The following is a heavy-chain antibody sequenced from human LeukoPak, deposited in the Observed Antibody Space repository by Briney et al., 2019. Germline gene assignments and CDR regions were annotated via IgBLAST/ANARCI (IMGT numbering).Heavy chain of an antibody. V-gene: IGHV1-46*01. J-gene: IGHJ4*02. D-gene: IGHD6-13*01. CDR1: GYTFSIYN. Sequence: ASVKVSCKASGYTFSIYNMHWVRQAPGQGLEWMGIINPSGGTSYAQKLQGRITMTRDTPTSTLYMELSSLRSEDTAVYYCARGGVAGTGLDFWGQETLVTVSS. CDR3: ARGGVAGTGLDF. CDR2: INPSGGT.